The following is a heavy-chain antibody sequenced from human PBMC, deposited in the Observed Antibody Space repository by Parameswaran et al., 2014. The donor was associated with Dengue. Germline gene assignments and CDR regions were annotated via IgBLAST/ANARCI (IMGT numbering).Heavy chain of an antibody. CDR2: IKQDGSEK. V-gene: IGHV3-7*01. D-gene: IGHD4-17*01. CDR3: ARDHALYDYGDIDAFDI. Sequence: VRQMPGKGLEWVANIKQDGSEKYYVDSVKGRFTISRDNAKNSLYLQMNSLRAEDTAVYYCARDHALYDYGDIDAFDIWGQGTMVTVSS. J-gene: IGHJ3*02.